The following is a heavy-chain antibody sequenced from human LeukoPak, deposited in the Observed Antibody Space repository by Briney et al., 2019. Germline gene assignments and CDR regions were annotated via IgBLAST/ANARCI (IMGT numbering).Heavy chain of an antibody. V-gene: IGHV3-33*01. J-gene: IGHJ4*02. CDR2: IWYDGSNK. CDR1: EFTFSSYG. CDR3: ARGYVKEQWLPHFDY. Sequence: PGRSLRLSCAASEFTFSSYGMHWVRQAPGKGLEWVAVIWYDGSNKYYADSVKGRFTISRDNSKNTLYLQMNSLRAEDTAVYYCARGYVKEQWLPHFDYWGQGTLVTVSS. D-gene: IGHD6-19*01.